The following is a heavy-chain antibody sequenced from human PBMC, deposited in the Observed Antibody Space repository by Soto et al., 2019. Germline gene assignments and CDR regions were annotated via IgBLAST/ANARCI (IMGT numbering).Heavy chain of an antibody. CDR2: IYYSGST. CDR3: ASFLMTTVISVVYYFDY. Sequence: SETLSLTCTVSGGSISSSSYYWGWIRQPPGKGLEWIGSIYYSGSTYYNPSLKSRVTISVDTSKNQFSLKLSSVTAADTAVYYCASFLMTTVISVVYYFDYWGQGTLVTVSS. D-gene: IGHD4-4*01. CDR1: GGSISSSSYY. V-gene: IGHV4-39*01. J-gene: IGHJ4*02.